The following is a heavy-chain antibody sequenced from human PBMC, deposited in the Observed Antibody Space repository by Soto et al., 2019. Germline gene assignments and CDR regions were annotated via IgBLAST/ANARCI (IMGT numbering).Heavy chain of an antibody. V-gene: IGHV3-48*02. J-gene: IGHJ6*02. CDR2: MSNTGSTI. Sequence: EVQVVESGGGLVQPGGSLRLSCEGSGFTFSTYNMDWVRQAPGKGLEWVSYMSNTGSTIFYADSVRGRFTISRDNAKNALFLQMNSLREETTAVYYCARDGKRGYDIHVWGQGTTVTVSS. CDR1: GFTFSTYN. CDR3: ARDGKRGYDIHV.